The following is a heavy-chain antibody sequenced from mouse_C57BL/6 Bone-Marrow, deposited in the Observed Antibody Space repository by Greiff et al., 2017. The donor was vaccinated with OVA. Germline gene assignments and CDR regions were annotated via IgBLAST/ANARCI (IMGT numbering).Heavy chain of an antibody. D-gene: IGHD2-4*01. CDR1: GYTFTSYG. CDR2: IYPRSGNT. V-gene: IGHV1-81*01. Sequence: QVQLQQSGAELARPGASVKLSCKASGYTFTSYGISWVKQRPGQGLEWIGEIYPRSGNTYYNEKFKGKATLTADKSSSTAYMELRSLTSDDSAVNCCASYDYDWYFDVWGTGTTVTVSS. J-gene: IGHJ1*03. CDR3: ASYDYDWYFDV.